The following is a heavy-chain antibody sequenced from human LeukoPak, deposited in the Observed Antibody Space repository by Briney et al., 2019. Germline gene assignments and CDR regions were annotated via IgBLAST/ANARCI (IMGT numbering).Heavy chain of an antibody. CDR2: ISGSGGST. V-gene: IGHV3-23*01. Sequence: GSLRLSCAASGFTFSSYAMSWIRQAPGKGLEWVSAISGSGGSTYYADSVKGRFTISRDNSKNTLYLQMNSLRAEDTAVYYCARSECSSTSCPWVYWGQGTLVTVSS. CDR3: ARSECSSTSCPWVY. J-gene: IGHJ4*02. CDR1: GFTFSSYA. D-gene: IGHD2-2*01.